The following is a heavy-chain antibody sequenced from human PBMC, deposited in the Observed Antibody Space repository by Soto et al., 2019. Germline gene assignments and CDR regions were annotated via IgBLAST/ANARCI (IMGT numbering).Heavy chain of an antibody. V-gene: IGHV4-4*02. CDR2: ISHSGIT. J-gene: IGHJ4*02. CDR3: ARVRYDRSGFDH. Sequence: QVQLQESGPGLVRPSGALSVTCAVSGDSISRSHWWSWVRQSPGKGLEWIGEISHSGITNYNPSLKGRVTISGDKSKNQLSLKLTSVTAAETAVYYCARVRYDRSGFDHWGQGTLVSVSS. CDR1: GDSISRSHW. D-gene: IGHD3-22*01.